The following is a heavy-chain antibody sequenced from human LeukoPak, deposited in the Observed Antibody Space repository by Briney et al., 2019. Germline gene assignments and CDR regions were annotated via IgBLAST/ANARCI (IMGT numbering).Heavy chain of an antibody. CDR2: INRDGSSL. CDR3: ARDYAYSNYYYGYYYGMDV. CDR1: GFTFSDYR. D-gene: IGHD4-11*01. V-gene: IGHV3-74*01. Sequence: GGSLRLSCAASGFTFSDYRMHWVPQAPGKGLVWVSRINRDGSSLNYADSVKGRLTISRDNAKNTVYLQMNSLRAEDTAVYYCARDYAYSNYYYGYYYGMDVWGQGTTVTVSS. J-gene: IGHJ6*02.